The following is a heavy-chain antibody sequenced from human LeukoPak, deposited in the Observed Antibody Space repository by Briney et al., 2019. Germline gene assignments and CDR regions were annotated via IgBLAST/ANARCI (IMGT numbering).Heavy chain of an antibody. CDR3: PLSAYDGVFDY. J-gene: IGHJ4*02. V-gene: IGHV3-23*01. Sequence: PGGSLRLSCAASGFTFSSYAMSWVRQAPGKGLEWVSAISGSGGSTYYADPVKGRFTISRDNSKNTLYLQMNSLRAEDTAVYYFPLSAYDGVFDYWGQGPLVTVSS. CDR2: ISGSGGST. D-gene: IGHD5-12*01. CDR1: GFTFSSYA.